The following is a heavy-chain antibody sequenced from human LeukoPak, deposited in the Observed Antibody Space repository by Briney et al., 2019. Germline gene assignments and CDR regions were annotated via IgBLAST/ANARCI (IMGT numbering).Heavy chain of an antibody. J-gene: IGHJ4*02. Sequence: VASVKVSCKASGYTFTGNYMHWVRQAPGQGLEWMGWINPNSVGTNYAQKFQGRVTMTRDTSISTAYMELSRLRSDDTAVYYCARDRPLDADDYYGFYYFDYWGQGTLVTVSS. CDR3: ARDRPLDADDYYGFYYFDY. V-gene: IGHV1-2*02. CDR2: INPNSVGT. CDR1: GYTFTGNY. D-gene: IGHD3-10*01.